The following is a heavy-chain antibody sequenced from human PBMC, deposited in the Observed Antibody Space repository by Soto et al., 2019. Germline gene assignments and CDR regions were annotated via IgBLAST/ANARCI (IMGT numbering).Heavy chain of an antibody. CDR2: IIPIFGTA. Sequence: QVQLVQSGAEVKKPGSSVKVSCKASGGTFSTYAINWVRQAPGQGLEWMGGIIPIFGTADYAQKFQDRITITAGESTSTAYLELSSLRSEDTAVYYCARPVTTEAPHYYYGMDVWGQGTPVTVSS. CDR1: GGTFSTYA. V-gene: IGHV1-69*12. J-gene: IGHJ6*02. CDR3: ARPVTTEAPHYYYGMDV. D-gene: IGHD4-17*01.